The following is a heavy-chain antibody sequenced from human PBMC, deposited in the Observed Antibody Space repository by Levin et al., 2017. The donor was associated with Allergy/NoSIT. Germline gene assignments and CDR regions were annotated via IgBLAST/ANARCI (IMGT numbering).Heavy chain of an antibody. J-gene: IGHJ6*03. CDR3: ARRRGYYGSGRQSYYDYYMDG. V-gene: IGHV5-51*01. CDR2: IYPGDSDT. CDR1: GYSFTSYW. Sequence: PGESLKISCKGSGYSFTSYWIGWVRQMPGKGLEWMGIIYPGDSDTRYSPSFQGQVTISADKSISTAYLQWSSLKASDTAMYYCARRRGYYGSGRQSYYDYYMDGWGKGTTVTVSS. D-gene: IGHD3-10*01.